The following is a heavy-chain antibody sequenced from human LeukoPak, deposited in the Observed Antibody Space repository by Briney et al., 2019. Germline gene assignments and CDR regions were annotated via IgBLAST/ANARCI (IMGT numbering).Heavy chain of an antibody. V-gene: IGHV5-51*01. J-gene: IGHJ6*03. CDR1: GYSFTSYW. Sequence: GESLKISCKGSGYSFTSYWIGWVRQLPGKSLEWMGIIYPGDSDTRYSPSFQGQVTISADKSISTAYLQWSSLKASDTAMYYCARIGSSRYYYYYMDVWGKGTTVTVSS. CDR3: ARIGSSRYYYYYMDV. D-gene: IGHD6-6*01. CDR2: IYPGDSDT.